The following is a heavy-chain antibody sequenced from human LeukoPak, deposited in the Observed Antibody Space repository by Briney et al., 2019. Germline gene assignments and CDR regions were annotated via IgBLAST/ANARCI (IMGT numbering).Heavy chain of an antibody. CDR2: ISGSSIYI. V-gene: IGHV3-21*01. CDR3: ARDPPYSDSSGYYYDY. J-gene: IGHJ4*02. Sequence: GGSLRLSCAASGFTLSNYSMNWVRQAPGKGLEWVSSISGSSIYIYYADSVKGRFTISRDNAKNSLYLQMNSLRAEDTAVYHCARDPPYSDSSGYYYDYWGQGTLVTVSS. D-gene: IGHD3-22*01. CDR1: GFTLSNYS.